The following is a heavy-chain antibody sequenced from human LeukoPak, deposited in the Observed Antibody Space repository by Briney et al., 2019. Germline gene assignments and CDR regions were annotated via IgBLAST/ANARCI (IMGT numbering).Heavy chain of an antibody. J-gene: IGHJ4*02. CDR2: INHSGST. CDR1: GGSFSGYY. Sequence: SETLSLTCAVYGGSFSGYYWGWIRQPPGKGLEWIGEINHSGSTNYNPSLKSRVTISVDTSKNQFSLKLSSVTAADTAVYYCARGRLSSGSFDYWGQGTLVTVSS. CDR3: ARGRLSSGSFDY. D-gene: IGHD6-19*01. V-gene: IGHV4-34*01.